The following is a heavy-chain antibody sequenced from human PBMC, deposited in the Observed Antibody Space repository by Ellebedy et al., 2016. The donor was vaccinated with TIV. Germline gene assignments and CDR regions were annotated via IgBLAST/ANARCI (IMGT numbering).Heavy chain of an antibody. Sequence: GESLKISCVASGFTFSNYWMHWVRQAPGKGLVWVSRINTDGSSTTSVDCVKGRFTISRDNAKNTLYLQMNSLRADDTAVYYCARNRYCSGGNCYALGYWGQGTLVTVSS. CDR2: INTDGSST. V-gene: IGHV3-74*01. CDR3: ARNRYCSGGNCYALGY. D-gene: IGHD2-15*01. J-gene: IGHJ4*02. CDR1: GFTFSNYW.